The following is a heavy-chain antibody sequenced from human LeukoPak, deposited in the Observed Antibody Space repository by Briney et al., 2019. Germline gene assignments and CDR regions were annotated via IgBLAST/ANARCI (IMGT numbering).Heavy chain of an antibody. V-gene: IGHV1-69*05. D-gene: IGHD3-10*01. J-gene: IGHJ6*03. CDR2: IIPIFGTA. Sequence: ASVKVSCKASGGTFSSYAISWVRQAPGQGLEWMGRIIPIFGTANYAQEFQGRVTITTDESTSTAYMELSSLRSEDTAVYYCARGRYYYMDVWGKGTTVTVSS. CDR1: GGTFSSYA. CDR3: ARGRYYYMDV.